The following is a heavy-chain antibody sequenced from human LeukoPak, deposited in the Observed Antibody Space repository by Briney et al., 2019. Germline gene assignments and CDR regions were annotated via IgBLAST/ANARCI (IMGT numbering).Heavy chain of an antibody. Sequence: GGSLRLSCAASGFTFSSYEMNWVRQAPGKGLEWVSYISSSGSTIYYADSVKGRFTISRDNAKNSLYLQMNSLRAEDTAVYYCAKIGYSSSWYLFLDWGQGTLVTVSS. CDR1: GFTFSSYE. CDR3: AKIGYSSSWYLFLD. J-gene: IGHJ4*02. D-gene: IGHD6-13*01. CDR2: ISSSGSTI. V-gene: IGHV3-48*03.